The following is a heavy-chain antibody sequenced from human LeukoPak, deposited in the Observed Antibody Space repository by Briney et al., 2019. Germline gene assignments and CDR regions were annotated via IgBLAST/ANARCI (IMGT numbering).Heavy chain of an antibody. V-gene: IGHV1-69*05. Sequence: ASVKVSCKASGGTFSSYAISWVRQAPGQGLEWMGGIIPIFGTANYAQKLQGRVTMTTDTSTSTAYMELRSLRSDDTAVYYCARDDYGSGSYYFDYWGQGTLVTVSS. CDR1: GGTFSSYA. CDR2: IIPIFGTA. J-gene: IGHJ4*02. D-gene: IGHD3-10*01. CDR3: ARDDYGSGSYYFDY.